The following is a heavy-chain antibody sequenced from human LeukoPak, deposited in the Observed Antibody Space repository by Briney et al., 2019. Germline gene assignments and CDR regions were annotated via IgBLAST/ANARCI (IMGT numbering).Heavy chain of an antibody. J-gene: IGHJ4*02. CDR3: ATLSSEGFDY. V-gene: IGHV3-43*02. CDR1: GFTFDDYA. D-gene: IGHD3-22*01. Sequence: GGSLRLSCAASGFTFDDYAMHWVRQAPGKGLEWVSLISGDGGSAYYADSVKGRFTISRDNSKNSLYLQMNSLRTEDTALYYCATLSSEGFDYWGQGTLVTVSS. CDR2: ISGDGGSA.